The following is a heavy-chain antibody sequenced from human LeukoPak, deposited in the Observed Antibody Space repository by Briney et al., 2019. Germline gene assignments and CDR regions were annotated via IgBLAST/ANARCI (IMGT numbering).Heavy chain of an antibody. CDR1: GFTLSRFW. CDR2: IKQDGSET. J-gene: IGHJ4*02. D-gene: IGHD3/OR15-3a*01. Sequence: GGSLSLSCGASGFTLSRFWMHWVRQAPAKGLEWVANIKQDGSETYYVDSVKDRLTISRDNAKNSLYLQMNSLRAEDTAVYYCAGGTGFLFENWGQGTLVAVSS. V-gene: IGHV3-7*05. CDR3: AGGTGFLFEN.